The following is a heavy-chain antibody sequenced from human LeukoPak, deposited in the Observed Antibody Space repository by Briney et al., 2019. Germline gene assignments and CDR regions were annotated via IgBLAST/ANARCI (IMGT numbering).Heavy chain of an antibody. J-gene: IGHJ4*02. Sequence: SETLSLTCAVYGGSFSGYYWSRIRQPPGKGLEWIGKINHSGSTNYNPSLKSRVTISVDTSKNQFSLKLSSVTAADTAVYYCARGRKGIAVAGTRYFDYWGQGTLVTVSS. D-gene: IGHD6-19*01. CDR1: GGSFSGYY. CDR3: ARGRKGIAVAGTRYFDY. V-gene: IGHV4-34*01. CDR2: INHSGST.